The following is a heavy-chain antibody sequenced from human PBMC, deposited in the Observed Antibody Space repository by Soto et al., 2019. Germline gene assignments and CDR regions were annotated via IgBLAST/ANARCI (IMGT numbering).Heavy chain of an antibody. Sequence: ASVKVSCKASGYTFTSYGISWVRQAPGQGLEWMGWISAYNGNTNYAQKLQGRVTMTTDTSTSTAYMELRSLRSDDTAVYYCARDPGDCSGGSCYSVWFHPWGQGTLVTVSS. CDR2: ISAYNGNT. V-gene: IGHV1-18*01. D-gene: IGHD2-15*01. CDR1: GYTFTSYG. CDR3: ARDPGDCSGGSCYSVWFHP. J-gene: IGHJ5*02.